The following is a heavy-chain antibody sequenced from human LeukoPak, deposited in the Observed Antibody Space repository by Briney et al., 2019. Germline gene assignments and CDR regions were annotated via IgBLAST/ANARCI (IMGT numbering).Heavy chain of an antibody. CDR1: GGSISSGGYY. D-gene: IGHD6-13*01. CDR2: IYYSGST. CDR3: ARDPGSSWPNWFDP. V-gene: IGHV4-31*03. J-gene: IGHJ5*02. Sequence: SETLSLTCTVSGGSISSGGYYWSWIRQHPGKGLEWIGYIYYSGSTYYNPSLKSRVTISVDTSKNQFSPKLSSVTAADTAVYYCARDPGSSWPNWFDPWGQGTLVTVSS.